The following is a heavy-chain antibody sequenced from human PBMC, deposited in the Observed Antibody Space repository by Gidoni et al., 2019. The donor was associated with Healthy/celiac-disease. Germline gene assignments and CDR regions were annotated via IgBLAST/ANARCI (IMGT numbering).Heavy chain of an antibody. CDR1: AFTFISYA. CDR2: ISYDGINK. V-gene: IGHV3-30*04. D-gene: IGHD2-15*01. Sequence: QVQLVESGGGVVQPGRSLRLSCAASAFTFISYAMHWVRQAPGKGLEWVAVISYDGINKYYADSVKGRFTISRDNSKNTLYLQMNSLRAEDTAVYYCARGPEAYCSGGSCYGKFDYWGQGTLVTVSS. CDR3: ARGPEAYCSGGSCYGKFDY. J-gene: IGHJ4*02.